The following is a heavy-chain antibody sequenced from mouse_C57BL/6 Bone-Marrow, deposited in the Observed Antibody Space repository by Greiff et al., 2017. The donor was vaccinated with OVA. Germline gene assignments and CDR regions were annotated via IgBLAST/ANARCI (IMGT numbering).Heavy chain of an antibody. J-gene: IGHJ2*01. CDR3: ARFYYGSLYYFDY. D-gene: IGHD1-1*01. CDR2: IWTGGGT. CDR1: GFSLTSYA. V-gene: IGHV2-9-1*01. Sequence: VNVVESGPGLVAPSQSLSITCTVSGFSLTSYAISWVRQPPGKGLEWLGVIWTGGGTNYNSALKSRLSISKDNSKSQVFLKMNSLQTDDTARYYCARFYYGSLYYFDYWGQGTTLTVSS.